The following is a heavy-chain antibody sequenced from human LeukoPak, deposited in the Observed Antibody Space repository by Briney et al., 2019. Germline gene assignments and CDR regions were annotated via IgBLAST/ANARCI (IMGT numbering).Heavy chain of an antibody. CDR1: GFAFSSYA. J-gene: IGHJ4*02. CDR2: ISGSGGST. D-gene: IGHD2-15*01. Sequence: PGGSLRLSCAASGFAFSSYAMSWVRQAPGKGLEWVSAISGSGGSTYYADSVKGRFTISRDNSKNTLYLQMNSLRAEDTAVYYCAKDEFRPLGYCSGGSCYTVGDFDYWGQGTLVTVSS. CDR3: AKDEFRPLGYCSGGSCYTVGDFDY. V-gene: IGHV3-23*01.